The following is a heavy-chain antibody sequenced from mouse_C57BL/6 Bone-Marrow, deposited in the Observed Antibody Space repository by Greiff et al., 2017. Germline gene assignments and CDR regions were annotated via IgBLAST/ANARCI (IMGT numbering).Heavy chain of an antibody. Sequence: EVQRVESGGGLVKPGGSLTLSCAASGFTFSSYAMYWVRQTPEKRLEWVATISDGGSYTYYPDNVKGRFTISRDNAKNNLYLQMSHLKSEDTSMYYCAREGNVYWYFDVWGTGTTVTVSS. V-gene: IGHV5-4*01. CDR2: ISDGGSYT. CDR3: AREGNVYWYFDV. J-gene: IGHJ1*03. CDR1: GFTFSSYA. D-gene: IGHD2-1*01.